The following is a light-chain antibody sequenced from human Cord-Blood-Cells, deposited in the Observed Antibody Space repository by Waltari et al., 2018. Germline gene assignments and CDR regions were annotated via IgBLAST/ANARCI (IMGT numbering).Light chain of an antibody. CDR2: WAS. J-gene: IGKJ1*01. V-gene: IGKV4-1*01. Sequence: DIVMTQSPDSLAVSLGERATINCKSSRSVLYSSNNKNYLAWYQQKPGQPPKLLIYWASTRESGVPDRFSGSGCGTDFTLTISSLQAEDVAVYYCQQYYSTPRTFGQGTKVEIK. CDR1: RSVLYSSNNKNY. CDR3: QQYYSTPRT.